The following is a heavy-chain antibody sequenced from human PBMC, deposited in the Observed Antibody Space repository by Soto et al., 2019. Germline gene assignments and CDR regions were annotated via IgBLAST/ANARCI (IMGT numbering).Heavy chain of an antibody. Sequence: KTSETLSLTCAVYGGSFSGYYWSWIRQPPGKGLEWIGQINHSGSTNYNPSLKSRVTISVDTSKNQFSLKLSSVTAADTAVYYCAKGDNRSYRDVWGQGTTDTVS. CDR1: GGSFSGYY. J-gene: IGHJ6*03. V-gene: IGHV4-34*01. D-gene: IGHD3-9*01. CDR3: AKGDNRSYRDV. CDR2: INHSGST.